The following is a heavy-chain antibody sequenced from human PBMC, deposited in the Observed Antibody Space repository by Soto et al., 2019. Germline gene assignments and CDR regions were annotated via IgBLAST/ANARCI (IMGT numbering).Heavy chain of an antibody. Sequence: PSETLSLTCTVSGGSISSSSYYWGWIRQPPGKGLEWIGSIYYSGSTYYNPSLKSRVTISVDTSKSQFSLKLSSVTAADTAVYYCARQSVMEPYSGYDAPLYYYYMDVWGKGTTVTVSS. CDR2: IYYSGST. CDR3: ARQSVMEPYSGYDAPLYYYYMDV. V-gene: IGHV4-39*01. CDR1: GGSISSSSYY. D-gene: IGHD5-12*01. J-gene: IGHJ6*03.